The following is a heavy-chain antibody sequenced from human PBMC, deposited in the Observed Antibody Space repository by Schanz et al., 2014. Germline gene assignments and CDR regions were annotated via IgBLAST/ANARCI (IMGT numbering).Heavy chain of an antibody. CDR2: INTSGGSR. CDR3: TKEDATALWYFEH. D-gene: IGHD6-13*01. CDR1: GFSFNNYG. J-gene: IGHJ4*02. V-gene: IGHV3-23*04. Sequence: VQLVESGGSVVQPGRSLRLSCAASGFSFNNYGLNWVRQAPGQGLEWVSGINTSGGSRYYAESVKGRFTISRDNSKNLVVLQMNSLRVDDTAVYYCTKEDATALWYFEHWGQGTLVTVSS.